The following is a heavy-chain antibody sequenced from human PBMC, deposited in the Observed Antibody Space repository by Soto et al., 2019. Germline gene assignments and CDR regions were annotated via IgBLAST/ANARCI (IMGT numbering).Heavy chain of an antibody. CDR1: GGSISSSSYY. D-gene: IGHD6-13*01. V-gene: IGHV4-39*01. CDR3: ASLGPYSSSSEAFDI. Sequence: QLQLQESGPGLVKPSETLSLTCTVSGGSISSSSYYWGWIRQPPGKGLEWIGSIYYSGSTYYNPSLKSRVTISVDTSKNQFSLKLSSVTAADTAVYYCASLGPYSSSSEAFDIWGQGTMVTVSS. CDR2: IYYSGST. J-gene: IGHJ3*02.